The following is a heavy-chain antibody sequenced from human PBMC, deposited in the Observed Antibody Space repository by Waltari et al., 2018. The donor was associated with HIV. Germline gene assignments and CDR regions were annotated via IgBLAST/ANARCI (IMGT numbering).Heavy chain of an antibody. CDR2: CSSRASRM. CDR3: GGGLFAGWYRGDQPFEA. J-gene: IGHJ5*01. V-gene: IGHV3-48*03. Sequence: EARLVESGGDLRRPGWSLRLSCVASGFDLSRYVVNWVRQSPGKGLEVISYCSSRASRMCYGEAVRGRVAVSRDSTKKSVHLLLDSLRIEGTAFYCCGGGLFAGWYRGDQPFEAWGQGTLVTVSS. D-gene: IGHD6-19*01. CDR1: GFDLSRYV.